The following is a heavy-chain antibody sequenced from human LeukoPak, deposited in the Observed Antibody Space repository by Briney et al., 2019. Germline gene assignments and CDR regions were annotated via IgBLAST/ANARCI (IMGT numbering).Heavy chain of an antibody. CDR3: ARVWDYYGSGSDTPHFDY. Sequence: SETLSLTCTVPGGSISSYYWSWIRQPAGKGLEWIGRIYTSGSTNYNPPLKSRVTMSVDTSKNQFSLKLSSVTAADTAVYYCARVWDYYGSGSDTPHFDYWGQGTLVTVSS. CDR2: IYTSGST. V-gene: IGHV4-4*07. J-gene: IGHJ4*02. CDR1: GGSISSYY. D-gene: IGHD3-10*01.